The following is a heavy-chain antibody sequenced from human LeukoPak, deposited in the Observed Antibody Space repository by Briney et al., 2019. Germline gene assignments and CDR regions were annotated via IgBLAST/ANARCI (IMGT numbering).Heavy chain of an antibody. V-gene: IGHV5-51*01. CDR1: GSSFNSYW. J-gene: IGHJ4*02. CDR2: IYLSHTDT. D-gene: IGHD1-26*01. CDR3: ARRGLGGATIDS. Sequence: GESLKISCRASGSSFNSYWIGWVRQMPGKGLEGMGIIYLSHTDTTYSPSSQDQLTTSADKSINTAYPQWSSPKASASAMYYCARRGLGGATIDSWGQGTLVTVSS.